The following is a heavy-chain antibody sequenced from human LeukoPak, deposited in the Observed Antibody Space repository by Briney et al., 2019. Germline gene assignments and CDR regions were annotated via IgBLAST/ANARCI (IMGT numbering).Heavy chain of an antibody. CDR2: ISSSGSTI. CDR3: ARAPRPYYDKNAFDI. Sequence: GGXLRLSCAASGFTFSDYYMSWIRQAPGKGLEWVSYISSSGSTIYYADSVKGRFTISRDNAKNSLYLQMNSLRAEDTAVYYCARAPRPYYDKNAFDIWGQGTIVTVSS. J-gene: IGHJ3*02. V-gene: IGHV3-11*04. CDR1: GFTFSDYY. D-gene: IGHD3-22*01.